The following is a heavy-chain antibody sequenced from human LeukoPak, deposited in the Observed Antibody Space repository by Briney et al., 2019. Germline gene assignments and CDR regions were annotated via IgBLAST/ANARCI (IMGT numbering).Heavy chain of an antibody. Sequence: GASVKVSCKASGYTFTSYDINWVRQATGQGLEWMGWMNPNSGNTGYAQKFQGRVTMTRNTSISTAYMELSSLRSEDTAVYYCARTQQLTHYYYYYMDVWGKGTTLTVSS. D-gene: IGHD6-13*01. J-gene: IGHJ6*03. CDR1: GYTFTSYD. V-gene: IGHV1-8*01. CDR2: MNPNSGNT. CDR3: ARTQQLTHYYYYYMDV.